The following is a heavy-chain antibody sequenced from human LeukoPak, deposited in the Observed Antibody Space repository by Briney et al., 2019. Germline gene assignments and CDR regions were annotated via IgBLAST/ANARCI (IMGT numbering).Heavy chain of an antibody. V-gene: IGHV3-30-3*01. Sequence: GASLRLSCAASGFTFSNYAMSWVRQAPGKGLEWVAAILHDGSNKYYADSVKGRFTISRDNSKNTLSLQMSSLRADDTAVYYCGRDGDSSGYFYFDNWGQGTLVTVSS. CDR3: GRDGDSSGYFYFDN. D-gene: IGHD3-22*01. CDR2: ILHDGSNK. J-gene: IGHJ4*02. CDR1: GFTFSNYA.